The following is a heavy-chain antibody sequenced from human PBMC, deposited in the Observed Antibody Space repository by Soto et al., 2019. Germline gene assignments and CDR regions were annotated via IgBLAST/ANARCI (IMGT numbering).Heavy chain of an antibody. CDR3: ARDDAFDNENGFDM. D-gene: IGHD3-3*02. J-gene: IGHJ3*02. Sequence: PGGSLRLSCAVSGFPFSSYGFHWVRQSPGKGLEWLGVIVSDGSAIYHADSLEGRFFISRDNSKDILYLQMNSLRVEDTAVYYCARDDAFDNENGFDMWGQGTMVTV. V-gene: IGHV3-33*01. CDR1: GFPFSSYG. CDR2: IVSDGSAI.